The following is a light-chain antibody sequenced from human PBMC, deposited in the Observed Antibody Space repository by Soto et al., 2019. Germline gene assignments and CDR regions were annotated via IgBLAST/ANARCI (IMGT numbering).Light chain of an antibody. CDR1: QSDSSNY. Sequence: EIVLTQSPGTLSLSPGERATLSCRASQSDSSNYLGWYQQKLGQAPRLLIYGASSRATGIPDRFSGSGSGTDFTLIISRLEPEDFAVYFCQQYGTSPWTFGQGTKVETK. CDR2: GAS. CDR3: QQYGTSPWT. J-gene: IGKJ1*01. V-gene: IGKV3-20*01.